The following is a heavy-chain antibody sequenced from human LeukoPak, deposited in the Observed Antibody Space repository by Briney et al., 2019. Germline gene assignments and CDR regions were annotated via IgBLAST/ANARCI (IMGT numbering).Heavy chain of an antibody. V-gene: IGHV3-53*05. Sequence: GGSLRLSCAASGFTVSSNYMSWVRQAPGKGLEWVSVIYSGGSTYYADSVKGRFTISRDNSKNTLYLQMNSLRAEDTALYYCAKDAGIRPTDGIDYWGQGTLVTVSS. D-gene: IGHD1-1*01. CDR3: AKDAGIRPTDGIDY. J-gene: IGHJ4*02. CDR1: GFTVSSNY. CDR2: IYSGGST.